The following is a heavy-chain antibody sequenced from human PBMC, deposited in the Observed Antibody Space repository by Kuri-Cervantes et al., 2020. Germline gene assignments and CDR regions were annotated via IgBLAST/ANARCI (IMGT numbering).Heavy chain of an antibody. Sequence: SETLSLTCTVSGGSISSSSYYWGWIRQPPGKGLEWIGSIYYSGSTNYNPSLKSRVTISVDTSKNQFSLKLSSVTAADTAVYYCARGLSVAAGKDRWFDPWGQGTLVTVSS. CDR1: GGSISSSSYY. J-gene: IGHJ5*02. D-gene: IGHD6-13*01. CDR2: IYYSGST. V-gene: IGHV4-39*07. CDR3: ARGLSVAAGKDRWFDP.